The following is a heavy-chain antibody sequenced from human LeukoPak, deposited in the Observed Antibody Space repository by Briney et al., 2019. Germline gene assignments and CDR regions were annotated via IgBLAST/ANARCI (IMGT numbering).Heavy chain of an antibody. CDR1: GDSVSSNSVT. CDR3: ARGPSGPRPGNWFDP. D-gene: IGHD5-12*01. Sequence: SQTLSLTCAISGDSVSSNSVTWNWIRQSPSRGLEWLGRTYYRSTWYNDYAVSVRGRITVNPDTSKNQFSLHLNSVTPEDTAVYYCARGPSGPRPGNWFDPWGQGTLVTVSS. J-gene: IGHJ5*02. V-gene: IGHV6-1*01. CDR2: TYYRSTWYN.